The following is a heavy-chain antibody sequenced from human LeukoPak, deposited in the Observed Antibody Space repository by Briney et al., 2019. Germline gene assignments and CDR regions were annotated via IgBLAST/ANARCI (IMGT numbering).Heavy chain of an antibody. J-gene: IGHJ4*02. V-gene: IGHV3-21*04. CDR3: AKRIQSAMAMGY. CDR1: GFTFSSYS. CDR2: ISSSSRYI. Sequence: PGGSLRLSCAASGFTFSSYSMNWVRQAPGKGLEWVSSISSSSRYIYYADSVKGRFTISRDNSKNTMYLQMNSLRAEDTAVYYCAKRIQSAMAMGYWGQGTLVTVSS. D-gene: IGHD5-18*01.